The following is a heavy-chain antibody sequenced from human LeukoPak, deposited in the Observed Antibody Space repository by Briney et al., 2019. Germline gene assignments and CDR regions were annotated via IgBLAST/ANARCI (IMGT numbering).Heavy chain of an antibody. J-gene: IGHJ5*02. CDR3: ARGQRAYCGGDCYSGGWFDP. CDR2: IGSGSGAI. Sequence: GGSLRLSCAASGFTFSSYSMNWVRQSPVKGLEWISYIGSGSGAIFYAPSVRGRFTVSRDNDKNLLFLQMHSLRVEDTAVYYCARGQRAYCGGDCYSGGWFDPWGQGTLVTVSS. D-gene: IGHD2-21*01. CDR1: GFTFSSYS. V-gene: IGHV3-48*01.